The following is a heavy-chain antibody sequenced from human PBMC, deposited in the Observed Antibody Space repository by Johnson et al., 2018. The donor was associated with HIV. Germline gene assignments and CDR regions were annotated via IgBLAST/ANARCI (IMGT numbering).Heavy chain of an antibody. V-gene: IGHV3-9*01. D-gene: IGHD3-22*01. CDR1: GFTFDDYA. CDR2: ISWNSDDI. J-gene: IGHJ3*02. Sequence: VESGGGLVQPGRSLRLSCAASGFTFDDYAMHWVRQAPGKGLEWVSGISWNSDDIDYADSVKGRFTISRDNAKNSLYLQMNTLRPEDTALYYCAKDLVVINVRYAFHIWGQGTMVTVSS. CDR3: AKDLVVINVRYAFHI.